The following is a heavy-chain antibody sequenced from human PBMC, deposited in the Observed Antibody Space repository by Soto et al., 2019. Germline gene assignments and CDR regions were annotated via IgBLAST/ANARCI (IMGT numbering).Heavy chain of an antibody. CDR2: IYYSGST. CDR3: ARESHGRSSWLDY. V-gene: IGHV4-59*01. D-gene: IGHD6-13*01. CDR1: GGSIISYY. Sequence: KTSERMSLTCTVAGGSIISYYGSWIRQPPGKGLEWIGYIYYSGSTNYNPSLKSRVTISVDTSKNQFSLKLSSVTAADTAVYYCARESHGRSSWLDYWSQGTLVTVSS. J-gene: IGHJ4*02.